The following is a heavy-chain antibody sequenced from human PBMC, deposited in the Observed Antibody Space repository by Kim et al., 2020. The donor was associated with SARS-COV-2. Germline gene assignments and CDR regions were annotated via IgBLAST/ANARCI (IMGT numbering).Heavy chain of an antibody. V-gene: IGHV7-4-1*02. J-gene: IGHJ4*02. CDR1: GYTFTSYA. CDR3: ARWGTFSIAVAGPSNY. CDR2: INTNTGNP. Sequence: ASVKVSCKASGYTFTSYAMNWVRQAPGQGLEWMGWINTNTGNPTYAQGFTGRFVFSLDTSVSTAYLQISSLKAEDTAVYYCARWGTFSIAVAGPSNYWGQGTLVTVSS. D-gene: IGHD6-19*01.